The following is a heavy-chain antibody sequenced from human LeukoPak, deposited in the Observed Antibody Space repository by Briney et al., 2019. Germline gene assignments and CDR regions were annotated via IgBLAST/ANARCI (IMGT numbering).Heavy chain of an antibody. J-gene: IGHJ4*02. CDR1: GASISSHAW. CDR3: ASRRELTGEPY. V-gene: IGHV4-4*02. D-gene: IGHD3-10*01. CDR2: IYHSGIT. Sequence: NPSETLSLTCAVSGASISSHAWWTWVRQPPGKGLEWIGEIYHSGITLFNPSLRSRVSISVDKSNNRFSLQLSSVTAADTAVYYCASRRELTGEPYWGQGTLVSVSS.